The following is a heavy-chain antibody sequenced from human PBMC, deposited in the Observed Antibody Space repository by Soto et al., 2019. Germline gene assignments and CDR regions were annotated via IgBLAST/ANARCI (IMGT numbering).Heavy chain of an antibody. CDR1: GGTFSSYA. CDR3: AREEVSSWHYYYYYGMDV. V-gene: IGHV1-69*06. J-gene: IGHJ6*02. D-gene: IGHD6-13*01. Sequence: SVKVSCKASGGTFSSYAISWVREAPGQGLEWMGGIIPIFGTANYAQKFQGRVTITADKSTSTAYMELSSLRSEDTAVYYCAREEVSSWHYYYYYGMDVWGQGTTVTVSS. CDR2: IIPIFGTA.